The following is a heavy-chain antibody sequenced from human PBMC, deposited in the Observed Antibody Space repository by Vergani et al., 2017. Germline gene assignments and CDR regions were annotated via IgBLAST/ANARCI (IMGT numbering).Heavy chain of an antibody. CDR2: IRGKAYGGTT. J-gene: IGHJ3*02. CDR3: TTATPRGRLRDAFDI. Sequence: EVQLVESGGGLVQPGRSLRLSCTASGFTFGDYAMNWFRQAPGKGLEWVGFIRGKAYGGTTEYAASVKGRFTISRDDSKSIAYLQMNSLKTEDTAVYYCTTATPRGRLRDAFDIWGQGTMVTVSS. CDR1: GFTFGDYA. V-gene: IGHV3-49*03. D-gene: IGHD5-12*01.